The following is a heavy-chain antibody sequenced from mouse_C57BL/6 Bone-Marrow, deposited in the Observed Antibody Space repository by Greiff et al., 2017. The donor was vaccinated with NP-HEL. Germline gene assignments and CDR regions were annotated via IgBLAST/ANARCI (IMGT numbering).Heavy chain of an antibody. CDR2: IYPGSGST. CDR3: ARGAAFAY. CDR1: GYTFTSYW. J-gene: IGHJ3*01. Sequence: QVHVKQPGAELVKPGASVSMSCKASGYTFTSYWITWVKQRPGQGLEWIGDIYPGSGSTNYIEKFTSKATLTVDTSSSTAYMQLSSLTSEDSAVYYCARGAAFAYWGQGTLVTVSA. V-gene: IGHV1-55*01.